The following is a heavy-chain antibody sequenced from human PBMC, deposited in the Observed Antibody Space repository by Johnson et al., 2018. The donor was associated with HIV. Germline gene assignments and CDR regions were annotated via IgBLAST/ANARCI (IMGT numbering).Heavy chain of an antibody. CDR1: GFTFSSYA. D-gene: IGHD3-3*01. CDR3: ARGSPYYNFWRGYVDAFDI. Sequence: QVQLVESGGGVVQPGRSLRLSCAASGFTFSSYAMHWVRQAPGKGLEWVAVISYDGSNKYYADSVTGRFPISRDNSKNTRALQMNILRAEDTAVYYCARGSPYYNFWRGYVDAFDIWGQGTMVTVSS. J-gene: IGHJ3*02. CDR2: ISYDGSNK. V-gene: IGHV3-30*04.